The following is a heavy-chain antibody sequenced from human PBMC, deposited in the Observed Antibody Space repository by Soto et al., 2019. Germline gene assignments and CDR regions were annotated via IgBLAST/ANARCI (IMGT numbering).Heavy chain of an antibody. CDR1: GGSISSSSYY. Sequence: SETLSLTCTVSGGSISSSSYYWGWIRQPPGKGLEWIGNVYYSGSTYYNPSLKSRVTISVDTSKNQFSLRLRSVTAADTAVYYCASLEGFKVMDFGGQGTTVTVS. V-gene: IGHV4-39*01. J-gene: IGHJ6*02. D-gene: IGHD3-3*01. CDR2: VYYSGST. CDR3: ASLEGFKVMDF.